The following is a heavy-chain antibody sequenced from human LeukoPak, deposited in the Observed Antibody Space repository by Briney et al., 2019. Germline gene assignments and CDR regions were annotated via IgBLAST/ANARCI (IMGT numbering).Heavy chain of an antibody. V-gene: IGHV4-39*01. J-gene: IGHJ6*03. CDR3: VAFRGVIVTPYYYYYMDV. CDR1: GGSISSGSYY. Sequence: SETLSLTCTVSGGSISSGSYYWGWIRQPPGKGLEWIGSIYYSGSTYYNPSLKSRVTISVDTSKNQFSLKLSSVTAADTAVYYCVAFRGVIVTPYYYYYMDVWGKGTTVTVSS. CDR2: IYYSGST. D-gene: IGHD3-16*02.